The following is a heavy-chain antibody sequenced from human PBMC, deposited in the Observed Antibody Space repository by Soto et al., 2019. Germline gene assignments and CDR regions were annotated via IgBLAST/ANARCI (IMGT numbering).Heavy chain of an antibody. CDR2: IYYSGST. V-gene: IGHV4-30-4*01. D-gene: IGHD3-3*01. J-gene: IGHJ6*02. CDR3: AREYYDFWSGYLTYYGMDV. CDR1: GGSIISGDYY. Sequence: SETLSLTCTVSGGSIISGDYYWMWIRQPPGKGLEWIGYIYYSGSTYYNPSLKSRVTISVDTSKNQFSLKLSSVTAADTAVYYCAREYYDFWSGYLTYYGMDVWGQGTTVTVSS.